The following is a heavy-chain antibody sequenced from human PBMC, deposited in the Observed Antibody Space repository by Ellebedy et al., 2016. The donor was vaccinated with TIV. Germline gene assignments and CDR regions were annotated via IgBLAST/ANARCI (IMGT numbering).Heavy chain of an antibody. J-gene: IGHJ4*02. CDR1: GGTFSSYA. CDR3: ARDRWSTLSY. V-gene: IGHV1-69*13. Sequence: AASVKVSCKASGGTFSSYAISWVRQAPGQGLEWMGGIIPIFGTANYAQKFQGRVTITADESTSTAYMELSSLRSEDTAVYYCARDRWSTLSYWGQGTLVTVSS. D-gene: IGHD4-23*01. CDR2: IIPIFGTA.